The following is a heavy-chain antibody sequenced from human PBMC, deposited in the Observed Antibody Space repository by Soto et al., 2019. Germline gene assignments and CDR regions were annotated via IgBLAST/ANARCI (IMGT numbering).Heavy chain of an antibody. D-gene: IGHD3-10*01. Sequence: SETLSLTCTVSGGSISSSSYYWGWIRQPPGKGLEWIGSIYYSGSTYYNPSLKSRVTISVDTSKNQFSLKLSSVTAAETAGYYCARHVPRYGSGSYYKGYLPGWFDPWGQGTLVTVSS. V-gene: IGHV4-39*01. CDR3: ARHVPRYGSGSYYKGYLPGWFDP. CDR1: GGSISSSSYY. CDR2: IYYSGST. J-gene: IGHJ5*02.